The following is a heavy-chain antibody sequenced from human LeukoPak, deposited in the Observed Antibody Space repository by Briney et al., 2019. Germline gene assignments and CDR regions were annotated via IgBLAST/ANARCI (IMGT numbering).Heavy chain of an antibody. CDR1: GFTLSSYW. V-gene: IGHV3-7*01. Sequence: PGGSLRLSCAASGFTLSSYWMTWVRQAPGKGLEWVANIKEDGSKKYYADSVEGRFTISRDKAKNSLYLQMNSLRAEDTAVYYCARDPSRGYNYYSYMDVWGKGTTVTVSS. J-gene: IGHJ6*03. CDR2: IKEDGSKK. CDR3: ARDPSRGYNYYSYMDV. D-gene: IGHD6-13*01.